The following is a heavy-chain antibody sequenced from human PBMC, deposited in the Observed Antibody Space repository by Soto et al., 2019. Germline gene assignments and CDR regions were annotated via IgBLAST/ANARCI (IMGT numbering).Heavy chain of an antibody. V-gene: IGHV1-46*01. D-gene: IGHD3-9*01. CDR3: ARVKSGLTNRYLFDP. CDR2: INPSGGST. CDR1: GYTFTSYY. J-gene: IGHJ5*02. Sequence: ASVKVSCKASGYTFTSYYMHWVRQAPGQGLEWMGIINPSGGSTSYAQKFQGRVTMTRDTSTSTVYMELSSLRSEDTAVYYCARVKSGLTNRYLFDPWGQGTLVTAPQ.